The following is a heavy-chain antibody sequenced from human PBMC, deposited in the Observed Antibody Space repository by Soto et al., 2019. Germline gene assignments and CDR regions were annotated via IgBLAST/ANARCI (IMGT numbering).Heavy chain of an antibody. CDR2: FSLSGTT. J-gene: IGHJ4*02. Sequence: SETLSLTCTVSGASITGTSYWSWIRQPAGKGLEWIGRFSLSGTTNYNPSLRSRVTMSADVSKNQFSLRLTSVTAADTALYYCARGTTPPGAPAWYYFDSWGQGTLVTVSS. V-gene: IGHV4-4*07. D-gene: IGHD2-8*02. CDR3: ARGTTPPGAPAWYYFDS. CDR1: GASITGTSY.